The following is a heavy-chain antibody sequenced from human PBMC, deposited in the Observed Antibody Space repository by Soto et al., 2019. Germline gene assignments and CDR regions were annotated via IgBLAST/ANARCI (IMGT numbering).Heavy chain of an antibody. Sequence: QVQLQESGPGQVKPSDTLSLTCAVSGYFISSSNWWGWIRQPPGKGLEWIGYIYYSGSTYYNPSLKSRVTMSVDTSKNQFSLKLSPVTAVDTAMYYCARYVYGDNYFDYWGQGTLVTVSS. D-gene: IGHD4-17*01. V-gene: IGHV4-28*01. CDR1: GYFISSSNW. CDR2: IYYSGST. CDR3: ARYVYGDNYFDY. J-gene: IGHJ4*02.